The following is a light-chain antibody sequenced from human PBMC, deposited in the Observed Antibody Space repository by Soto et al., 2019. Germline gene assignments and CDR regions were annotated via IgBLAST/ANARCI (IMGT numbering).Light chain of an antibody. Sequence: QSALTQPPSASGSPGQSVTISCTGTSSDVGGYDYVSWYQQHPGKAPKLMIYGVTKRPSGVPDRFSGSKSGNTASLTVSGLQAEDEADYYYRSYAGSNYFVFGTGTKVNV. CDR2: GVT. CDR3: RSYAGSNYFV. CDR1: SSDVGGYDY. V-gene: IGLV2-8*01. J-gene: IGLJ1*01.